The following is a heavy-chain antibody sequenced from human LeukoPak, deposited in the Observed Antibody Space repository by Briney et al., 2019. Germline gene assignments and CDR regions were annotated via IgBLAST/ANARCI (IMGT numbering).Heavy chain of an antibody. D-gene: IGHD3-22*01. V-gene: IGHV3-33*01. J-gene: IGHJ3*02. CDR3: ARDGYYYDSSGYYLRDAFDI. CDR2: IWYDGSNK. Sequence: SLRLSCAASGFTFSSYGMHWVRQAPGKGLEWVAVIWYDGSNKYYADSVKGRFTISRDNSKNTLYLQMNSLRAEDTAGYYCARDGYYYDSSGYYLRDAFDIWGQGTMVTVSS. CDR1: GFTFSSYG.